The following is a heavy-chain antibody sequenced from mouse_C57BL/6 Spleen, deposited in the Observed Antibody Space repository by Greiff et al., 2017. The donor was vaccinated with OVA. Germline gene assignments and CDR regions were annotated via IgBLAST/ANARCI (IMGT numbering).Heavy chain of an antibody. J-gene: IGHJ1*03. D-gene: IGHD1-1*01. V-gene: IGHV1-53*01. CDR2: INPSNGGT. Sequence: QVQLQQPGTELVKPGASVKLSCKASGYTFTSYWMHWVKQRPGQGLEWIGNINPSNGGTNYNEKFKSKATLTVDESSSTAYMQLSSLTSEDSAVYYCARPYYYGRSPYWYFDVWGTGTTVTVSS. CDR1: GYTFTSYW. CDR3: ARPYYYGRSPYWYFDV.